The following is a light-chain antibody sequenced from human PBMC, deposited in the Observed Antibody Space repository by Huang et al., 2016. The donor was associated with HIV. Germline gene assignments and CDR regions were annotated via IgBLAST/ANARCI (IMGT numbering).Light chain of an antibody. V-gene: IGKV3-20*01. Sequence: EIVLTQSPGPLSLSPGERATLTCRASQTVTSRYLAWYPPKPGQAPRLLIYGASNRATCIPDRFSGSGSETDFTLTITRLESEDFAMYYCQHYGNSRTFGGGTKVESK. CDR3: QHYGNSRT. CDR1: QTVTSRY. J-gene: IGKJ4*01. CDR2: GAS.